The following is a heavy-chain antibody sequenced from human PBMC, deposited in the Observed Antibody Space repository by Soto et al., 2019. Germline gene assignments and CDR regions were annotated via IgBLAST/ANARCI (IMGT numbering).Heavy chain of an antibody. V-gene: IGHV6-1*01. D-gene: IGHD6-19*01. J-gene: IGHJ4*02. Sequence: PSQTLSLTCAISGDSVSSKSASWNCIRQSPSRGLEWLGRTYYRSKWYNEYAVSVKSRIIINPDTSKNQFSLRLSSVTAADTAVYFCARSVAVPGAHIDYWGQGTQVTVSS. CDR3: ARSVAVPGAHIDY. CDR1: GDSVSSKSAS. CDR2: TYYRSKWYN.